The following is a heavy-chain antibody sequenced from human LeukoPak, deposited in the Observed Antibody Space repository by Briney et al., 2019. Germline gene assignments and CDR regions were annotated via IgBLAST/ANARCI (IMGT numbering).Heavy chain of an antibody. J-gene: IGHJ6*02. Sequence: GSLTISCKGSGYSFTSYWIGWVRQMPGKGLEWMGIIYPGDSDTRYSPSFQGQVTISADKSISTAYLQWSSLKASDTAMYYCARARVDPHYYDSSGYSHRDYGMDVWGQGTTVTVSS. CDR3: ARARVDPHYYDSSGYSHRDYGMDV. D-gene: IGHD3-22*01. CDR1: GYSFTSYW. V-gene: IGHV5-51*01. CDR2: IYPGDSDT.